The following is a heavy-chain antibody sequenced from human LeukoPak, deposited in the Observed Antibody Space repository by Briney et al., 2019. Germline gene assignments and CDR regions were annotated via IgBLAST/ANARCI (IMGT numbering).Heavy chain of an antibody. J-gene: IGHJ4*02. CDR3: SRENGAFSPFGY. Sequence: SSETLSLTCGVSGGSITSTNWWSWVRQPPGQGLEWIGEVSLSGLTNYNPSLSSRVIMALDTSKNHLSLHLTSVTAADTAVYYCSRENGAFSPFGYWGQGYLVTV. V-gene: IGHV4-4*02. CDR1: GGSITSTNW. D-gene: IGHD2-8*01. CDR2: VSLSGLT.